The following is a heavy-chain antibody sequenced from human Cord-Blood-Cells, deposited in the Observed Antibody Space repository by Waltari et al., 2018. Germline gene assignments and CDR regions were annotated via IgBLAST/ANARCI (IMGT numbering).Heavy chain of an antibody. Sequence: QVQLQESGPGLVKPSQTLSLPCTVSGGSISSGGYYWSWIRQHTGKGLGWSGYIYYSGSTYYNPSLKSRVTISVDTSKNQFSLKLSSVTAADTAVYYCARVPGGNYYDSSGYYPYYYYGMDVWGQGTTVTVSS. D-gene: IGHD3-22*01. CDR1: GGSISSGGYY. V-gene: IGHV4-31*03. CDR2: IYYSGST. CDR3: ARVPGGNYYDSSGYYPYYYYGMDV. J-gene: IGHJ6*02.